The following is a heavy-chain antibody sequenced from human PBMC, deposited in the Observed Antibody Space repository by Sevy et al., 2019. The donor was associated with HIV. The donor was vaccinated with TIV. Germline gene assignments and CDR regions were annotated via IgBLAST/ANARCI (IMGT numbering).Heavy chain of an antibody. Sequence: GGSLRLSCAASGFTFSSYAMHWVRQAPGKGLEWVAVISYDGSNKYYVDSVKGRFTISRDNSKKTLYLQMNSLRAEDTAVYYCARGLHQYDSSGYHLDYWGQGTLVTVSS. D-gene: IGHD3-22*01. CDR1: GFTFSSYA. J-gene: IGHJ4*02. V-gene: IGHV3-30-3*01. CDR2: ISYDGSNK. CDR3: ARGLHQYDSSGYHLDY.